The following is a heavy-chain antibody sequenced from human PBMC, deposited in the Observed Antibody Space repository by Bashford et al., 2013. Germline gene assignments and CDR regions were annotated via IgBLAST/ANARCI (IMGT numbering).Heavy chain of an antibody. CDR3: ARAGDGYNLRGYYFDY. D-gene: IGHD5-24*01. CDR2: IYYSGST. Sequence: SETLSLTCTVSGGSISSGGYYWSWIRQHPGKGLEWIGYIYYSGSTYYNPSLKSRVTISVDTSKNQFSLKLSSVTAADTAVYYCARAGDGYNLRGYYFDYWGQGTLVTVSS. CDR1: GGSISSGGYY. J-gene: IGHJ4*02. V-gene: IGHV4-30-4*08.